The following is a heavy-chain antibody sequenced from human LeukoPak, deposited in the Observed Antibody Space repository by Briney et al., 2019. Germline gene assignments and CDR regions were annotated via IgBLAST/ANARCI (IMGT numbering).Heavy chain of an antibody. J-gene: IGHJ4*02. Sequence: ASVKVSCKASGYTFTGYYMHWVRQAPGQGLEWMGWINPNSGGTNYAQKFQGRVTMTRDTSISTAYMELSRLRSDDTAVYYCARVDLDYYDILTGLNFWGQGTLVTVSS. CDR1: GYTFTGYY. CDR3: ARVDLDYYDILTGLNF. D-gene: IGHD3-9*01. CDR2: INPNSGGT. V-gene: IGHV1-2*02.